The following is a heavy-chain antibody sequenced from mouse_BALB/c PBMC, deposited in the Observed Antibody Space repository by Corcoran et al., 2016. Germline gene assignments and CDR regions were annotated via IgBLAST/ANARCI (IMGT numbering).Heavy chain of an antibody. D-gene: IGHD2-4*01. J-gene: IGHJ1*01. CDR2: INPYNGAT. Sequence: EVQLQQSGPELVETGASVKISCKAAGYSFTDYYMHWVKQSHVKSLAWIGRINPYNGATSYNQNFKDKASLTVDKSSSTAYMELHSLTSEDSAVYYCARDYDYWYFDVWGAGTTVTVSS. V-gene: IGHV1-26*01. CDR1: GYSFTDYY. CDR3: ARDYDYWYFDV.